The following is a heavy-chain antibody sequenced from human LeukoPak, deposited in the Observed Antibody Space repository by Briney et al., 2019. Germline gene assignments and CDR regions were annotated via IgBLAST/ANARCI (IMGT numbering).Heavy chain of an antibody. Sequence: SETLSLTCTVSGASVSSVFHYWSWVRQPPGRGLEWIGYIYYSGSTNYNPSLKSRVTILVDTSKNQFSLRLSSVTAADTAVYYCARNYYDSTGYLPGLFDYWGQGTLVTVSS. CDR3: ARNYYDSTGYLPGLFDY. D-gene: IGHD3-22*01. J-gene: IGHJ4*02. V-gene: IGHV4-61*01. CDR1: GASVSSVFHY. CDR2: IYYSGST.